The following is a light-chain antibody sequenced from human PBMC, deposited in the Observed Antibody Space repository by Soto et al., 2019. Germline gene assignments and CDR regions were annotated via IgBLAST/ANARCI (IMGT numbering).Light chain of an antibody. CDR2: EVT. Sequence: QSALTQPASVSGSPGQSITISCTGTSTDIGAYNYVSWYQQHPGKAPKLLIYEVTKRPPGVPARFSGSKSANTASLTISGLQADDEADYYCSSYAGTNNVIFGGGTKLTVL. J-gene: IGLJ2*01. CDR3: SSYAGTNNVI. V-gene: IGLV2-8*01. CDR1: STDIGAYNY.